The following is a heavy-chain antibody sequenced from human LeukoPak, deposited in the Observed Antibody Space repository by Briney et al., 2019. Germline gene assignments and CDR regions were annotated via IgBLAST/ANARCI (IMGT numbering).Heavy chain of an antibody. Sequence: GRSLRLSCAASGFTFSSYGMHWVRQAPGKGLEWVAVIWYDGSNKYYADSVKGRFTISRDNSKNTLYLQMNSLRAEDTAVYYCARDLSWQYFDYWGQGTLVTVSS. J-gene: IGHJ4*02. CDR3: ARDLSWQYFDY. CDR1: GFTFSSYG. V-gene: IGHV3-33*01. CDR2: IWYDGSNK.